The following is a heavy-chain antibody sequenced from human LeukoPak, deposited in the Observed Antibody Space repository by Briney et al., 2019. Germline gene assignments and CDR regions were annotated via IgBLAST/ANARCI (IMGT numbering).Heavy chain of an antibody. CDR1: GFTFSSYA. D-gene: IGHD2-15*01. CDR2: ISGSGGST. J-gene: IGHJ4*02. V-gene: IGHV3-23*01. CDR3: AKDPRSHCSGGSCYPDY. Sequence: GGSLRLSCAASGFTFSSYAMSWVRQAPVKGLEWVSAISGSGGSTYYADSVKGRFTISRDNSKNTLYLQMNSLRAEDTAVYYCAKDPRSHCSGGSCYPDYWGQGTLVTVSS.